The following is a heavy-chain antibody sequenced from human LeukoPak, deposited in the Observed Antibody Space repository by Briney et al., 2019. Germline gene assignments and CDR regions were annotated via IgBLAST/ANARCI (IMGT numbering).Heavy chain of an antibody. V-gene: IGHV3-9*01. J-gene: IGHJ5*02. CDR3: AKGTHYHDSSGYLTSFDP. CDR1: GFTFDDYA. Sequence: GGSLRLSCAASGFTFDDYAMHWVRQPPGKGLEWVSGISWDSGRIGYADSVKGRFIISRDNAKNSLYLQMNSLRAEDTALYYCAKGTHYHDSSGYLTSFDPWGQGTLVTVSS. D-gene: IGHD3-22*01. CDR2: ISWDSGRI.